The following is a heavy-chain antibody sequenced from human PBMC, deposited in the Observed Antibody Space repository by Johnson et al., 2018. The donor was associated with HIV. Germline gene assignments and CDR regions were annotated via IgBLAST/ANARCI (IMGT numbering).Heavy chain of an antibody. CDR2: IKTDGSST. CDR1: GFTVSSNY. V-gene: IGHV3-74*01. Sequence: VQLVESGGGLVQPGGSLRLSCAASGFTVSSNYMSWVRQAPGKGLEWVSRIKTDGSSTSYADSVKGRFTISRDNAKNTLYLEMKSLRVDDTAVYYCVRDDYAFHIWGQGTMVTVSS. CDR3: VRDDYAFHI. D-gene: IGHD2-21*02. J-gene: IGHJ3*02.